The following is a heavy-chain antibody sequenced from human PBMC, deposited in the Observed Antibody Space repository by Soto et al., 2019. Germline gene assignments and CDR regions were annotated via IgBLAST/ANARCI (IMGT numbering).Heavy chain of an antibody. V-gene: IGHV4-39*01. CDR2: IYYSGST. CDR3: ARCKPAHYFDY. CDR1: GGSISSSSYY. J-gene: IGHJ4*02. Sequence: QLQLQESGPGLVKPSETLSLTCTVSGGSISSSSYYWGWIRQPPGKGLEWIGSIYYSGSTYYNPSLKSRVPISLDTAKNQFSLKLSSVTAADTAVYYCARCKPAHYFDYWGQGTLVTVSS.